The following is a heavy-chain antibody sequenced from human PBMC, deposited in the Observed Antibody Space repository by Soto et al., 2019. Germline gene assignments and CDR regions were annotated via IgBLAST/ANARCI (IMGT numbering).Heavy chain of an antibody. D-gene: IGHD4-17*01. CDR1: GFTFSSYG. CDR2: ISYDGSNK. V-gene: IGHV3-30*18. CDR3: AKAGNDYGDLHIDY. J-gene: IGHJ4*02. Sequence: PGGSLRLSCAASGFTFSSYGMHWVRQAPGKGLEWVAVISYDGSNKYYADSVKGRFTISRDNSKNTLYLQMNSLRAEDTAVYYCAKAGNDYGDLHIDYWGQGTLVTVSS.